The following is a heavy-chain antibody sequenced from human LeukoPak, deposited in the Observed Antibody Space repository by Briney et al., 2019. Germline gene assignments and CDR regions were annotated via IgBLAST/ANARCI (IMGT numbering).Heavy chain of an antibody. CDR3: TRGSSGRRDN. CDR1: GYTFTSCD. D-gene: IGHD6-19*01. Sequence: ASVKVSCKASGYTFTSCDINWVRQATGQGLEWMGWMNPSSGNTGYGQSFQGRITMTRDISIGTAYMELSNLTSEDTAIYYCTRGSSGRRDNWGQGTLVTVSA. CDR2: MNPSSGNT. V-gene: IGHV1-8*01. J-gene: IGHJ4*02.